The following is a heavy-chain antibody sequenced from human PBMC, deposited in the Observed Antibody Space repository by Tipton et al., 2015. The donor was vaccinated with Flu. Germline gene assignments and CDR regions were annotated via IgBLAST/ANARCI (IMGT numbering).Heavy chain of an antibody. CDR2: IWHDGRYN. CDR1: EFTFSNYG. J-gene: IGHJ4*02. CDR3: VTGGGPVAAIDY. Sequence: SLRLSCAASEFTFSNYGMHWVRQAPGKGLEWVAAIWHDGRYNFHADSVKGRFTISRDNSMKTLYLQMDSLRVEDTAFYHCVTGGGPVAAIDYWGQGTLVTVSS. V-gene: IGHV3-33*01. D-gene: IGHD6-19*01.